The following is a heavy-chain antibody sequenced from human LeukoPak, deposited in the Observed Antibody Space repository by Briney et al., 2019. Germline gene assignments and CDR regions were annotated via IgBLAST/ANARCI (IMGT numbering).Heavy chain of an antibody. V-gene: IGHV4-59*01. Sequence: SETLSLTCTVSGGSISSYYWSWIRQPPGKGLEWIGYFSYSGSTNYNPSLKSRVTISVDTSKNQFSLKLSSVTAADTAVYYCARAGYSYGPDYWGQGTLATVTS. CDR1: GGSISSYY. J-gene: IGHJ4*02. CDR3: ARAGYSYGPDY. D-gene: IGHD5-18*01. CDR2: FSYSGST.